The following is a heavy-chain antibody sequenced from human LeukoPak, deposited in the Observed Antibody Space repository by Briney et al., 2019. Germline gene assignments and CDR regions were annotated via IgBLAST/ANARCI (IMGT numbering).Heavy chain of an antibody. J-gene: IGHJ4*02. CDR3: ARGLAPTELPAFDY. D-gene: IGHD1-26*01. CDR2: IIPILGLA. CDR1: GGTFSRYA. Sequence: SVKVSCKASGGTFSRYAISWVRQAPGKGLEWMGRIIPILGLANYAQKFQGRLTITAQKSTNTGYMAASSLRSEDTAVYYGARGLAPTELPAFDYWGQGTLVTVSS. V-gene: IGHV1-69*04.